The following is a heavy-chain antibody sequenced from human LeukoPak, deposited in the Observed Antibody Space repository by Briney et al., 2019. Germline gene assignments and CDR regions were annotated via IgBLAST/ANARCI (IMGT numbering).Heavy chain of an antibody. Sequence: GGSLRLSCAASGFTFSSHALHWVRQAPGKGLEWVATIRQDGSQKYYVDSVKGRFTISRDNAKNSLYLQMNSLRAEDTAVYYCARESGSVTSEVDFDYWGQGTLVTVSS. CDR3: ARESGSVTSEVDFDY. CDR1: GFTFSSHA. D-gene: IGHD4-17*01. J-gene: IGHJ4*02. V-gene: IGHV3-7*01. CDR2: IRQDGSQK.